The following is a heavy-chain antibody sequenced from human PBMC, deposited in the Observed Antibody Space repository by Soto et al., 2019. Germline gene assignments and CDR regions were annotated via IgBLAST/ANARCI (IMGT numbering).Heavy chain of an antibody. V-gene: IGHV3-7*01. CDR3: ARENGALHN. J-gene: IGHJ4*02. Sequence: GGSLRLSCEASGFSFSTYWMNWVRQAPGKGLEWVANIEPVGTRKFYVDSVRGRFTISRDNARNSMFLEMDSLRAEDSAVYYCARENGALHNWGRGTQVTVSS. D-gene: IGHD2-8*01. CDR1: GFSFSTYW. CDR2: IEPVGTRK.